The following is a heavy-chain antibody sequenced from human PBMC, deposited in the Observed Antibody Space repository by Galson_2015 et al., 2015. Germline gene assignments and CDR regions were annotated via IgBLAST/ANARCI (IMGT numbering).Heavy chain of an antibody. CDR2: ISGSGGTT. J-gene: IGHJ4*01. CDR3: ARGGGRGYSFDH. D-gene: IGHD5-18*01. Sequence: SLRLSCAASGFTFSSYAMNWVRQPPGKGLEWVSGISGSGGTTYYADSVKGRFTISRDNSKNTLYLQMNRLRAEDTAVYYCARGGGRGYSFDHWGQGTLVTVSS. V-gene: IGHV3-23*01. CDR1: GFTFSSYA.